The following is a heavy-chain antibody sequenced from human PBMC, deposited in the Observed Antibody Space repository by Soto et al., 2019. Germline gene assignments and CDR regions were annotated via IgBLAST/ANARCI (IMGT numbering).Heavy chain of an antibody. CDR2: INPSGGST. Sequence: ASVKVSCKASGYTFTSYYMHWVRQAPGQGLEWMGIINPSGGSTSYAQKFQGRVTMTRDTSTSTVYMELSSLRSEDTAVYYCARDPNIIAAADYPYYFDYWGQGTLVTVSS. J-gene: IGHJ4*02. CDR1: GYTFTSYY. D-gene: IGHD6-13*01. V-gene: IGHV1-46*01. CDR3: ARDPNIIAAADYPYYFDY.